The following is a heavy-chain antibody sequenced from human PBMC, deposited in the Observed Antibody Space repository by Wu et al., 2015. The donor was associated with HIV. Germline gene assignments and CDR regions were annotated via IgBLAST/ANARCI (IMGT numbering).Heavy chain of an antibody. V-gene: IGHV1-18*01. CDR3: ARVRIPDYDILTGYYSPSDPGWFDP. D-gene: IGHD3-9*01. Sequence: QVQLVQSGAEVKKPGASVKVSCKASGYTFTSYGISWVRQAPGQGLEWMGWISAYNGNTNYAQKLQGRVTMTTDTSTSTAYMELRSLRSDDTAVYYCARVRIPDYDILTGYYSPSDPGWFDPWGQGTLVTVSS. CDR1: GYTFTSYG. CDR2: ISAYNGNT. J-gene: IGHJ5*02.